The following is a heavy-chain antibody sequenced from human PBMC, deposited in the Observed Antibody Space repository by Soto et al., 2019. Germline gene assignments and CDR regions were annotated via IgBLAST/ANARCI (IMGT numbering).Heavy chain of an antibody. V-gene: IGHV3-7*01. J-gene: IGHJ4*02. Sequence: GGSLRLSCAASGFTFSSYWMSWVRQAPGKGLEWVANIKQDGSEKYYVDSVKGRFTISRDNAKNSLYLQMNSLEAEDTAVYYCARDHAANTTYDFWSGYYYRGRGEWDYFDYWGQGTLVTVSS. CDR1: GFTFSSYW. CDR2: IKQDGSEK. D-gene: IGHD3-3*01. CDR3: ARDHAANTTYDFWSGYYYRGRGEWDYFDY.